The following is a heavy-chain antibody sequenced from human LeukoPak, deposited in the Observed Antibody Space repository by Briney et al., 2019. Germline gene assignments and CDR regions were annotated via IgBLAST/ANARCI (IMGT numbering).Heavy chain of an antibody. D-gene: IGHD6-13*01. CDR1: GFSFSTYA. CDR3: AKDLFKAAAPDY. V-gene: IGHV3-30*18. CDR2: ISYDGSNK. J-gene: IGHJ4*02. Sequence: PGRSLRLSCAASGFSFSTYAMHWVRQAPGKGLEWVAVISYDGSNKYYADSVKGRFTISRDNSKNTLYLQMNSLRAEDTAVYYCAKDLFKAAAPDYWGQGTLVTVSS.